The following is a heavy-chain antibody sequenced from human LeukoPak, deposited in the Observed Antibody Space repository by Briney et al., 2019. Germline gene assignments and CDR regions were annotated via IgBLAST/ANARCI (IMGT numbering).Heavy chain of an antibody. Sequence: GESLQISLKGSGYSFTSYWIGWVRPMAGKGLEWMGISYPGDSDTRYSPSFQGQVTISADKSISTAYPQWSSLKASDTAMYYCARHEWQLVVDYWGQGTLVTVSS. J-gene: IGHJ4*02. CDR3: ARHEWQLVVDY. CDR1: GYSFTSYW. CDR2: SYPGDSDT. D-gene: IGHD6-6*01. V-gene: IGHV5-51*01.